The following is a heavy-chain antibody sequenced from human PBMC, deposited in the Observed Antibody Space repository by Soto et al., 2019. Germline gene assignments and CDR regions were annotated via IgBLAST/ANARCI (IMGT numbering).Heavy chain of an antibody. CDR2: INPSGGST. J-gene: IGHJ4*02. CDR1: GYTFTSYY. V-gene: IGHV1-46*01. D-gene: IGHD1-26*01. Sequence: QVQLVQSGAEGKKPGASVKVSCKASGYTFTSYYMHWVRQAPGQGLEWMGIINPSGGSTSYAQKFQGRVTMTRDXXXXXXXXXXXXXXXXXXXVYYXAXXTSKSGSSGDWGQGTLVTVSS. CDR3: AXXTSKSGSSGD.